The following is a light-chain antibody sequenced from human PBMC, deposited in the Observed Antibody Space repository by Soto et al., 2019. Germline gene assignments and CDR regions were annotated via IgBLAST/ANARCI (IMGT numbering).Light chain of an antibody. CDR3: SSYTSSSTQV. CDR1: SSDVGGYNY. V-gene: IGLV2-14*01. J-gene: IGLJ2*01. Sequence: QSALTQPASVSGSPGQSITISCTGTSSDVGGYNYVPWYQQHPGKAPKLMIYDVSNRPSGVSNRFSGSKSGNTASLTISGLQAEDEADYYCSSYTSSSTQVFGGGTQLTVL. CDR2: DVS.